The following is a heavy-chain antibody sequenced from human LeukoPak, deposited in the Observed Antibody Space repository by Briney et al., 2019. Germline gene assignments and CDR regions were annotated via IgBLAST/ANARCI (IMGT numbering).Heavy chain of an antibody. V-gene: IGHV4-4*07. CDR1: GXXXXSYX. CDR3: ARDAVGAYYFDY. D-gene: IGHD3-3*01. CDR2: NYTSGST. J-gene: IGHJ4*02. Sequence: SEXXSXTCTXXGXXXXSYXWXXIRQPAGKGLEWIGRNYTSGSTNYNPSLKSRVTMSVDTSKNQFSLKLSSVTAADTAVYYCARDAVGAYYFDYWGQGTLVTVSS.